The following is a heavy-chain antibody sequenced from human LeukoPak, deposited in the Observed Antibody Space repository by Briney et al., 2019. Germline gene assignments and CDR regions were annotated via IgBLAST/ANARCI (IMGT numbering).Heavy chain of an antibody. CDR1: GGSISSGDYY. D-gene: IGHD3-22*01. V-gene: IGHV4-30-4*02. CDR2: IYYSGST. J-gene: IGHJ3*02. CDR3: AGTYYSDSSGRLPFDI. Sequence: SETLSLTCTVSGGSISSGDYYWSWIRQPPGKGLEWIGYIYYSGSTYYNPSLKSRVTISVDTSKNQFSLRLSSVTAADTAVYYCAGTYYSDSSGRLPFDIWGQGTVVTVSS.